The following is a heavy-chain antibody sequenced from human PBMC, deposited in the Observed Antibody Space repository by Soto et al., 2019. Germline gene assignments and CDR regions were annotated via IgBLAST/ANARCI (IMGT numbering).Heavy chain of an antibody. Sequence: EVHLLESGGGLVQPGGSLRLSCAVSGFTFSSYAMTWLRQTPGKGLEWVSSIAVNADTIHYADSVKDRFTISRDNSKSTLFLQMNSLRAEDTAVYHCARVGRSDSWDMWFDSWGQGTRVTVSS. CDR2: IAVNADTI. CDR3: ARVGRSDSWDMWFDS. CDR1: GFTFSSYA. V-gene: IGHV3-23*01. J-gene: IGHJ5*01. D-gene: IGHD2-21*02.